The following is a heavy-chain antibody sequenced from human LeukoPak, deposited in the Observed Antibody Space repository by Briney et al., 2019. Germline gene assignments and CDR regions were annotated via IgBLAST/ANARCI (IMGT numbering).Heavy chain of an antibody. J-gene: IGHJ4*02. CDR1: GFTFSSYE. V-gene: IGHV3-48*03. CDR3: ARERVGATPYYFDY. D-gene: IGHD1-26*01. CDR2: ISSSGSTI. Sequence: GGSLRLSCAASGFTFSSYEMNWVRQAPGKGLEWVSYISSSGSTIYYADSVKGRFTISRDNAKNSLYLQMNSLRAEDTAVYYCARERVGATPYYFDYWGQGTLVTVSS.